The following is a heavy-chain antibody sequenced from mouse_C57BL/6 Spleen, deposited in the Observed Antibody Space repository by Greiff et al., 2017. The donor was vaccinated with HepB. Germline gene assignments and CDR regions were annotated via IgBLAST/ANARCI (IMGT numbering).Heavy chain of an antibody. J-gene: IGHJ1*03. D-gene: IGHD2-3*01. Sequence: QVQLKQPGAELVKPGASVKLSCKASGYTFTSYWMQWVKQRPGQGLEWIGEIDPSDSYTNYNQKFKGKATLTVDTSSSTAYMQLSSLTSEDSAVYYCARSQRLLLRYFDVWGTGTTVTVSS. CDR2: IDPSDSYT. V-gene: IGHV1-50*01. CDR3: ARSQRLLLRYFDV. CDR1: GYTFTSYW.